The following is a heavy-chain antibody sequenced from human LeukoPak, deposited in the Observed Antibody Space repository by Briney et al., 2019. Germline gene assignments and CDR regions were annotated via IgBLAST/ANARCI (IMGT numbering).Heavy chain of an antibody. D-gene: IGHD1-1*01. Sequence: ASVKVSCKVSGYTLTELSMHWVRQAPGNGLEWMGGFDPENGETIYAQKFQGRVTMTEDTSTDTAYMELSSLRSEDTAVYYCARSDWNRGTFDYWGQGTLVTVSS. J-gene: IGHJ4*02. V-gene: IGHV1-24*01. CDR1: GYTLTELS. CDR2: FDPENGET. CDR3: ARSDWNRGTFDY.